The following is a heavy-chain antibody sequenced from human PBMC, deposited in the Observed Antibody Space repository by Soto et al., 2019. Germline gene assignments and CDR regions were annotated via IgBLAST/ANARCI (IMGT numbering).Heavy chain of an antibody. CDR2: ISFDGSNQ. V-gene: IGHV3-30-3*01. Sequence: QVQLVESGGGVVQPGRSLRLSCAASGFTFISYAMHWVRQTPGKGLECMAAISFDGSNQYYADSVKGRFTISRDNSKNTLYVQLNSLRAEDTAVYYCARGRNSNHVLGMDVWGQGTTVTVSS. D-gene: IGHD3-16*01. J-gene: IGHJ6*02. CDR1: GFTFISYA. CDR3: ARGRNSNHVLGMDV.